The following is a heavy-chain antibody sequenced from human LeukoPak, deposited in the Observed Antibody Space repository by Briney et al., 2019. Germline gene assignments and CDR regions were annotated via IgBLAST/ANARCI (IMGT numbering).Heavy chain of an antibody. Sequence: GGSLRLSCAASGFTFSSYWMSWVRQAPGKGLEWVANIKQDGSEKYYVDSVKGRFTISRDNAKNSLYLQMNSLRAEDTAVYYCARVFSTPPHYDFWSGSGEDAFDIWGQGTMVTVSS. CDR3: ARVFSTPPHYDFWSGSGEDAFDI. D-gene: IGHD3-3*01. CDR2: IKQDGSEK. V-gene: IGHV3-7*01. CDR1: GFTFSSYW. J-gene: IGHJ3*02.